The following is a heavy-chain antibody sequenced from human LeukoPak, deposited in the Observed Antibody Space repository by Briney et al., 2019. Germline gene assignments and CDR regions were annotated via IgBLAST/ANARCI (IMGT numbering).Heavy chain of an antibody. CDR3: ARGYTTAWGLFDY. J-gene: IGHJ4*01. CDR2: INSDGSST. D-gene: IGHD2/OR15-2a*01. V-gene: IGHV3-74*01. CDR1: GFTFSNYW. Sequence: GGSLRLSCAASGFTFSNYWMHWVRQAPGKGLVWVSRINSDGSSTTSADSVKGRFTISRDNAKNTLYLQMNSLRAEDTAVYYCARGYTTAWGLFDYWGQGTLVTVSS.